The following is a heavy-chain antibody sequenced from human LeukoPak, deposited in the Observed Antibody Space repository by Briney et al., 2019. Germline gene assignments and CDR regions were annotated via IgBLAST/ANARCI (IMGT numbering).Heavy chain of an antibody. CDR3: AKDAQRGFDYSNSLEY. D-gene: IGHD4-11*01. J-gene: IGHJ4*02. Sequence: PGGSLRLSCAASGFIFNHHAMHWLRHAPGKGLEGVADIWSDKSNKFYADSVRGRFTISRDDSRKTVYLQMEKMTAEDTAIYYCAKDAQRGFDYSNSLEYWGQGALVTVAS. CDR1: GFIFNHHA. V-gene: IGHV3-33*06. CDR2: IWSDKSNK.